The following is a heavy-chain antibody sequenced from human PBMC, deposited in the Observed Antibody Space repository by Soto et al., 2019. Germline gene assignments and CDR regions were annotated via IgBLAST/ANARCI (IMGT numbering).Heavy chain of an antibody. J-gene: IGHJ3*02. Sequence: QVQLQESGPGLVKPSETLSLTCTVSGGSISSYYWTWIRQPPGKRLEWIGYVYYSGSTNYNPSLKSRVTISVDMSKNQFSLKLSSVTAADTSVYYCARDTVTTSDDDFDIWGQGTMVTVSS. CDR2: VYYSGST. CDR3: ARDTVTTSDDDFDI. V-gene: IGHV4-59*01. D-gene: IGHD4-17*01. CDR1: GGSISSYY.